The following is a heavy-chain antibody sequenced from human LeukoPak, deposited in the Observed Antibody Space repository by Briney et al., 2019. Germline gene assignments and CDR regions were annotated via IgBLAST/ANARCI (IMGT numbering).Heavy chain of an antibody. CDR2: INAGNGNT. CDR1: GYTFTSYA. V-gene: IGHV1-3*01. CDR3: ASPRPNYYGSGSYSTYYYGMDV. Sequence: ASVKVSCKASGYTFTSYAMHWVRQAPGQRLEWVGWINAGNGNTKYSQKFQGRVTITRDTSASTAYMELSSLRSEDTAVYYCASPRPNYYGSGSYSTYYYGMDVWGKGTTVTVSS. D-gene: IGHD3-10*01. J-gene: IGHJ6*04.